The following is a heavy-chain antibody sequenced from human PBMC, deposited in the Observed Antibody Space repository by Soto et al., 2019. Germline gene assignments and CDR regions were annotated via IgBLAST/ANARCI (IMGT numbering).Heavy chain of an antibody. J-gene: IGHJ4*02. CDR3: AKIGGDYSNSDY. V-gene: IGHV3-30*18. CDR1: GFTFSSYG. Sequence: QVQLVESGGGVVQPGRSLRLSCAASGFTFSSYGMHWVRQAPGKGLEWVAVISYDGSNKYYADYVKGRFTISRDNSKNTLYLQMNSLRAEDTAVYYCAKIGGDYSNSDYWGQGTLVTVSS. D-gene: IGHD4-4*01. CDR2: ISYDGSNK.